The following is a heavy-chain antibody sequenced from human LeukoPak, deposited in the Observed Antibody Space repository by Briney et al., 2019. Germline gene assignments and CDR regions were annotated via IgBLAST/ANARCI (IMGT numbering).Heavy chain of an antibody. CDR1: GFTFSSYS. J-gene: IGHJ4*02. Sequence: GGSLRLLCGESGFTFSSYSMISVLQASGKGVEGISSISRSRSYIYYADTVKCRFTIARDNAKISLYLQRHSLRAEDTAVYYCATSGYYSPLDYWGQGTLVTVSS. CDR3: ATSGYYSPLDY. D-gene: IGHD3-22*01. V-gene: IGHV3-21*01. CDR2: ISRSRSYI.